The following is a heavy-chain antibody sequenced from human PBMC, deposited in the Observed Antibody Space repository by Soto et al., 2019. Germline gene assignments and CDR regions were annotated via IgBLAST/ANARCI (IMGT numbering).Heavy chain of an antibody. CDR2: SNHSGRT. CDR3: ARRYWSESYGSYFDY. CDR1: GGSFSGFY. Sequence: SETLSLTCAAYGGSFSGFYWSWIRQPPGKGLEWIGESNHSGRTNYNTSHESRVITSVDTSKNPSPRKLRSVTTADTAMYYCARRYWSESYGSYFDYWGQGTLVTVSS. D-gene: IGHD2-15*01. J-gene: IGHJ4*02. V-gene: IGHV4-34*01.